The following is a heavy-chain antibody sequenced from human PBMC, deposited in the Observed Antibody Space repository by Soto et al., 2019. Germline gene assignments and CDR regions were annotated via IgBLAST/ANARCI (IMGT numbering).Heavy chain of an antibody. V-gene: IGHV3-74*01. CDR1: GFTFSSFW. Sequence: GGSLRLSCAASGFTFSSFWMHWVRQAPGKGLVWVSRINGNGSTTSYADSVKGRFTISRDNAKNTLYLQMNSLRAEDTAVYYCAKDIAVAGYAFDIWGQGTMVTVSS. CDR2: INGNGSTT. D-gene: IGHD6-19*01. CDR3: AKDIAVAGYAFDI. J-gene: IGHJ3*02.